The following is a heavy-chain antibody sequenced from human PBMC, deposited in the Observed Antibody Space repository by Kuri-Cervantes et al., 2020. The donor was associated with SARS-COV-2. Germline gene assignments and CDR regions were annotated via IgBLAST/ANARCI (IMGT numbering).Heavy chain of an antibody. J-gene: IGHJ5*02. D-gene: IGHD6-19*01. CDR1: GFTFSSYS. CDR3: ARAGYSSGWYPPNWFDP. CDR2: ISSSSSYI. Sequence: GESLKISCAASGFTFSSYSMNWVRQAPGEGLEWVSSISSSSSYIYYADSVKGRFTISRDNAKNSLYLQMNSLRAEDTAVYYCARAGYSSGWYPPNWFDPWGQGTLVTVSS. V-gene: IGHV3-21*01.